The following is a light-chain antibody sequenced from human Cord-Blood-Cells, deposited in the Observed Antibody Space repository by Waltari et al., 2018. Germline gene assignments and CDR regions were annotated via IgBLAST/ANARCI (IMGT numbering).Light chain of an antibody. Sequence: IQMTQSPSSLSASVGDRVTIACQASQDISNYLNWYQQKPGKAPKLLIYDASNLETGVPSRFSGSGSGTDFTFTISSLQPEDIATYYCQQYDNLPRSAFGQGSRLEIK. CDR2: DAS. J-gene: IGKJ5*01. CDR3: QQYDNLPRSA. V-gene: IGKV1-33*01. CDR1: QDISNY.